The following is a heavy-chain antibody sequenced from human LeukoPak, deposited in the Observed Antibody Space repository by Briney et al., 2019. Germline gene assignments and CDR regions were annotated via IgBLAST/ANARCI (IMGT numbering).Heavy chain of an antibody. Sequence: ASVKVSCKASGYTFTSYGINWVRQAPGQGLEWMGWINTYNGDTNYAQKLQGRVTMTTDTSSSTAYMELMSLRSDDTAVYYCASTSPASDWLLYQGLGYWGQGTLVTVSS. V-gene: IGHV1-18*01. J-gene: IGHJ4*02. CDR2: INTYNGDT. CDR1: GYTFTSYG. CDR3: ASTSPASDWLLYQGLGY. D-gene: IGHD3-9*01.